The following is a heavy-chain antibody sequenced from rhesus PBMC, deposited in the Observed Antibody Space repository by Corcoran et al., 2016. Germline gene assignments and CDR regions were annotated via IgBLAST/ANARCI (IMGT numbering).Heavy chain of an antibody. Sequence: QLQLQESGPGLVKPSETLSLTCAVSVGSISSNYWSWIRQPPGKGLEWIGRISGSGGSTYANPTLKSRVPISTDTSKNQFTLKVSSVTAADTAVYYCARYLYYYSGSSDYWGQGVLVTVSS. J-gene: IGHJ4*01. D-gene: IGHD3-16*01. CDR2: ISGSGGST. CDR3: ARYLYYYSGSSDY. CDR1: VGSISSNY. V-gene: IGHV4-173*01.